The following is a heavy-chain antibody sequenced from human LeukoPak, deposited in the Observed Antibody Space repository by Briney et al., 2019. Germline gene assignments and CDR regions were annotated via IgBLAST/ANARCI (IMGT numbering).Heavy chain of an antibody. CDR2: INPKSGGT. Sequence: ASVKVSCKASGYTFTGYYMHWVRQAPGQGLEWMGWINPKSGGTKYAQNFQGRVTMTRDTSISNAYMELSGLRSDDTAAYYCARDRSVNWGYYWGQGTLVTVSS. CDR1: GYTFTGYY. V-gene: IGHV1-2*02. CDR3: ARDRSVNWGYY. D-gene: IGHD7-27*01. J-gene: IGHJ4*02.